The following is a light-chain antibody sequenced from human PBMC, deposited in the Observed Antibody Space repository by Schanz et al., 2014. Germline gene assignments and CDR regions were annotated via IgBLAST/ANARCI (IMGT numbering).Light chain of an antibody. Sequence: QSVLTQPPSASGSPGQSVTISCTGTSSDVGGYNYVSWYQQHPGKAPKLMIYEGSKRPSGISNRFSGSKSANTASLTISGLQAEDEADYYCCSYAGTYTWVFGGGTKLTVL. CDR3: CSYAGTYTWV. V-gene: IGLV2-11*01. CDR1: SSDVGGYNY. J-gene: IGLJ3*02. CDR2: EGS.